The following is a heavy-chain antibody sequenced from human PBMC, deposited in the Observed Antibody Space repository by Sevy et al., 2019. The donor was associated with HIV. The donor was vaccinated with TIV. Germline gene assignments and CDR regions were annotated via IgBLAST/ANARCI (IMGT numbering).Heavy chain of an antibody. Sequence: ASVKVSCKASGYTFDSYGITWVRQAPGQGLEWMGWISTYNSNKNYAQKFQGRVTMTTDTSTSTAYMELTSLISDDTAGEYRARGVPGGPTTGVLFDPWGQGTLVTVSS. CDR3: ARGVPGGPTTGVLFDP. CDR2: ISTYNSNK. D-gene: IGHD3-10*01. CDR1: GYTFDSYG. J-gene: IGHJ5*02. V-gene: IGHV1-18*01.